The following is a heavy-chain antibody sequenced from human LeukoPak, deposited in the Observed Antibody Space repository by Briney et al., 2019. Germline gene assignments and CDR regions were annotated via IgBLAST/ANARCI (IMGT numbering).Heavy chain of an antibody. J-gene: IGHJ4*02. V-gene: IGHV4-38-2*02. Sequence: PSETLSLTCTVSGYSISSGYYWGWIRQPPGKGLEWIGSIYHSGSTYYNPSLKSRVTISVDTSKNQFSLKLSSVTAADTAVYYCARVASRDVYGDYYDYWGQGTLVTVSS. CDR2: IYHSGST. D-gene: IGHD5-24*01. CDR3: ARVASRDVYGDYYDY. CDR1: GYSISSGYY.